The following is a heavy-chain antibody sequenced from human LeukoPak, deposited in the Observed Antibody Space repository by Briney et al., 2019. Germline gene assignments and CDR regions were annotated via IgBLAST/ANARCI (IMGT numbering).Heavy chain of an antibody. J-gene: IGHJ4*02. V-gene: IGHV3-30*15. CDR3: ARSRGRGYFDY. Sequence: GGSLRLSCAASGFTFSSYVIHWVRQAPGKGLEWVAVMSYDGGSEYYADSVKGRFTVSRDDSKNTLYLQMSSLRAEDTAVYYCARSRGRGYFDYWGQGTLVTVSS. D-gene: IGHD5-12*01. CDR1: GFTFSSYV. CDR2: MSYDGGSE.